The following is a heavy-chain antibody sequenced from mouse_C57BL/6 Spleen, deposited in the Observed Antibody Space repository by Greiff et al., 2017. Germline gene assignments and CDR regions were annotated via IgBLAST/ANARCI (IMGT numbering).Heavy chain of an antibody. Sequence: QVQLQQSGPALVKPGASVKISCQASGYAFSSSWMNWVKQRPGKGLEWIGRIYPGDGDTNYNGKFKGKATLTADKSSSTAYMQLSSLTSEDCAVYFCARFGCSDYAMDYWGQGTSVTVSS. CDR1: GYAFSSSW. CDR3: ARFGCSDYAMDY. J-gene: IGHJ4*01. CDR2: IYPGDGDT. V-gene: IGHV1-82*01. D-gene: IGHD6-1*01.